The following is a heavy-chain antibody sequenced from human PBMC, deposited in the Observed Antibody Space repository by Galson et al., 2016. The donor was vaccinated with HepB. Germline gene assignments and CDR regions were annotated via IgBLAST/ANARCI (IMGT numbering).Heavy chain of an antibody. CDR3: ASGPLNLGELTYDAFDM. D-gene: IGHD3-16*02. J-gene: IGHJ3*02. CDR2: FYYSGST. Sequence: ETLSLTCTASGGSISSSAYYWGWIRQPPGKGLEWIGTFYYSGSTYYNPSLKNRVTISVDTSKNQVSLNLSSVTAADTTAYYCASGPLNLGELTYDAFDMWGQGTMVTVSS. CDR1: GGSISSSAYY. V-gene: IGHV4-39*01.